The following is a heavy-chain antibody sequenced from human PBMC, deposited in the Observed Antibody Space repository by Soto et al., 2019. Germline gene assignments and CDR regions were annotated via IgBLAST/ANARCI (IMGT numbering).Heavy chain of an antibody. V-gene: IGHV1-3*01. D-gene: IGHD2-2*02. CDR1: GYTFTSYA. J-gene: IGHJ6*02. CDR3: ARFAVVVPAAIHYYYYGMDV. CDR2: INAGNGNT. Sequence: ASVKVSCKASGYTFTSYAMHWVRQAPGQRLEWMGWINAGNGNTKYSQKFQGRVTITRDTSASTAYMELSSLRSEDTAVYYCARFAVVVPAAIHYYYYGMDVWGQGTPVTVSS.